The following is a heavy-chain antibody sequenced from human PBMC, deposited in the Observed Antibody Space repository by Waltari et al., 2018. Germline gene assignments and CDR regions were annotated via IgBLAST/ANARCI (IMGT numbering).Heavy chain of an antibody. J-gene: IGHJ4*02. V-gene: IGHV1-3*01. CDR1: GYTFTSYA. CDR2: INAGNGNT. CDR3: ATLSGDYEPGYVDY. Sequence: QVQLVQSGAEVKKPGASVKVSCKASGYTFTSYAMHWVRQAPGQRLEWMGWINAGNGNTKYSQKFQGRVTITRDTSASTAYMELSSLRSEDTAVYYCATLSGDYEPGYVDYWGQGTLVTVSS. D-gene: IGHD4-17*01.